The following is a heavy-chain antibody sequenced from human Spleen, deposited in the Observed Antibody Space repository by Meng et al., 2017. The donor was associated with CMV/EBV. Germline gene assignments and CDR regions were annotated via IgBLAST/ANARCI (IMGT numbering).Heavy chain of an antibody. D-gene: IGHD3-10*01. CDR2: INWNSGSK. CDR3: AKAGSAGSGINGMDV. Sequence: SLKISCAASGFTFDDYAMHWVRQAPGKDLEWVSGINWNSGSKAYADSVKGRFTISRDNAKHSLYLQMNSLRTEDMALYYCAKAGSAGSGINGMDVWGQGTTVTVSS. V-gene: IGHV3-9*03. CDR1: GFTFDDYA. J-gene: IGHJ6*02.